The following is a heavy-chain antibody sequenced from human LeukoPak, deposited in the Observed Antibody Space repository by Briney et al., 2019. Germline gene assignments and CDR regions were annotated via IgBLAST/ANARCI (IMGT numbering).Heavy chain of an antibody. CDR3: ATGSQIREADF. CDR1: GFTFSNHY. J-gene: IGHJ4*02. D-gene: IGHD3-10*01. CDR2: ISGGGNYI. V-gene: IGHV3-11*01. Sequence: GGSLRLSCAASGFTFSNHYMGWVRQAPEKGLEWVSYISGGGNYINYADSVRGRFTISRDNAKNSLYLQMNSLRAEDTAVYYCATGSQIREADFWGQGTLVTVSS.